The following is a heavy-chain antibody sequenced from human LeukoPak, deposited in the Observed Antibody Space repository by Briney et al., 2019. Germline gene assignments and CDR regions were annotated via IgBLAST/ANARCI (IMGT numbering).Heavy chain of an antibody. CDR3: AREGTSPARRWYFDL. D-gene: IGHD6-6*01. V-gene: IGHV3-30*19. CDR1: GFTFSSYG. CDR2: ISYDGSNK. J-gene: IGHJ2*01. Sequence: GGSLRLSCAASGFTFSSYGMHWVRQAPGKGLEWVAVISYDGSNKYYADSVKGRFTISRDNSKNTLYLQMNSLRAEDTAVYYCAREGTSPARRWYFDLWGRGTLVTVSS.